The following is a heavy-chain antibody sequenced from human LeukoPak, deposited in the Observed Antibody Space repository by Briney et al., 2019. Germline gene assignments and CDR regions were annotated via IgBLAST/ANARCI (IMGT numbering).Heavy chain of an antibody. V-gene: IGHV3-9*03. CDR1: GFTFSSYW. CDR3: AKGNYDILTGPMDV. J-gene: IGHJ6*03. CDR2: ISWNSGSI. D-gene: IGHD3-9*01. Sequence: GGSLRLSCAASGFTFSSYWMSWVRQAPGKGLEWVSGISWNSGSIGYADSAKGRFTISRDNAKNSLYLQMNSLRAEDMALYYCAKGNYDILTGPMDVWGKGTTVTVSS.